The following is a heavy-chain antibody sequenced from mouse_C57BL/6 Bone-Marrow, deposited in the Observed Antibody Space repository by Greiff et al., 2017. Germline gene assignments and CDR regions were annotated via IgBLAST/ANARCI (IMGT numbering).Heavy chain of an antibody. J-gene: IGHJ4*01. D-gene: IGHD3-3*01. Sequence: EVQLVESGGDLVKPGGSLKLSCAASGFTFSSYGMSWVRQTPDKRLEWVATISSGGSYTYYPDSVKGRFTISRDNAKNPLYLQMSSLKSEDTAMYYCARRGGPYAMDYWGQGTSVTVSS. CDR3: ARRGGPYAMDY. CDR1: GFTFSSYG. CDR2: ISSGGSYT. V-gene: IGHV5-6*01.